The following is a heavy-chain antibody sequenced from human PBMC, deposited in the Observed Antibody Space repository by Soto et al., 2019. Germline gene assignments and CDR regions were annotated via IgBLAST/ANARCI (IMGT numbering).Heavy chain of an antibody. V-gene: IGHV3-74*01. J-gene: IGHJ4*02. CDR1: GFTFSSYW. CDR2: INSDGSST. CDR3: ARVAVSRVWDY. Sequence: LRLSFAASGFTFSSYWMHWVRQAPGKGLVWVSRINSDGSSTSYADSVKGRFTISRDNAKNTLYLQMNSLRAEDTAVYYCARVAVSRVWDYWGQGTLVTVSS. D-gene: IGHD2-2*01.